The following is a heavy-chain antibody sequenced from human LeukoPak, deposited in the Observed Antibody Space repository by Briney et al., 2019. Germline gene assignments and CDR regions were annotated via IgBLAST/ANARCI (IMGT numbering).Heavy chain of an antibody. V-gene: IGHV4-39*07. D-gene: IGHD6-19*01. CDR1: GGSISSSPFY. CDR3: ARGRAVADAGAEYFQH. CDR2: VHYSGNT. J-gene: IGHJ1*01. Sequence: SETLSLTCTVSGGSISSSPFYWGWIRQPPGKELEWIGNVHYSGNTYYNPSLTSRVTLSVDTSKNQFSLKLSSVTAADTAVYYCARGRAVADAGAEYFQHWGQGTLVTVSS.